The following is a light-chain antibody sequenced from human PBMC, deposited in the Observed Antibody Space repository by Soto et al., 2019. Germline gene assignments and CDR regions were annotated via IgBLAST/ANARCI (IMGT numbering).Light chain of an antibody. J-gene: IGKJ3*01. CDR1: QSLLYSNGYNY. CDR3: MQALQTPFT. V-gene: IGKV2-28*01. Sequence: DVVMTQSPLSLPVTPGEPASISCRSSQSLLYSNGYNYLDWYVQKPGQSPQLLIYLGSYRASGVPDRLSRSGSATDFTLEISRVEAEDVGVYYCMQALQTPFTFGPGTKVDIK. CDR2: LGS.